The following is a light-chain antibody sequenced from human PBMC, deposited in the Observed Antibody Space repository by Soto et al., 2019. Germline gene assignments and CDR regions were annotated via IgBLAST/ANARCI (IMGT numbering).Light chain of an antibody. CDR2: EAS. CDR1: QGISKY. Sequence: IQMTQSPSSLSASVGDRVTITCRASQGISKYLAWYQQKPGKVPKLLIYEASTLQSGVPSRFSGSGSGTDFTLTISSLEPEDFAVYYCHQRQYWPPITFGQGTRLEIK. J-gene: IGKJ5*01. V-gene: IGKV1-27*01. CDR3: HQRQYWPPIT.